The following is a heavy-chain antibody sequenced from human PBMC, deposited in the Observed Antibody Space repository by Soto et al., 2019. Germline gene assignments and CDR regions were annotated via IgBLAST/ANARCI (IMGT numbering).Heavy chain of an antibody. D-gene: IGHD1-7*01. CDR2: ITYSGGST. J-gene: IGHJ4*02. CDR3: AKDRNYPRDPFHY. V-gene: IGHV3-23*01. CDR1: VLTFNNYG. Sequence: PGWSLRLSCAASVLTFNNYGMSGVRQAPGKGLEWGSAITYSGGSTYYADSVKARFTISRDNSKNTVYLQMNSLRAEDTAVYYCAKDRNYPRDPFHYWGQGTMVTVSS.